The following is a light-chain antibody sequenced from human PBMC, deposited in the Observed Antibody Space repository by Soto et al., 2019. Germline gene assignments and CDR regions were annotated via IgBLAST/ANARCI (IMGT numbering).Light chain of an antibody. J-gene: IGKJ1*01. CDR2: SAS. CDR1: QSVSSK. CDR3: QHYNNWPQAT. Sequence: EIVMTQSPATLSVSLGERATLSCRASQSVSSKLAWYQQKPGQAPRLLIYSASIRATAFPARFSGSGSGTEFTLTISGLQSEDFAVYYCQHYNNWPQATFGQGTKVEIK. V-gene: IGKV3-15*01.